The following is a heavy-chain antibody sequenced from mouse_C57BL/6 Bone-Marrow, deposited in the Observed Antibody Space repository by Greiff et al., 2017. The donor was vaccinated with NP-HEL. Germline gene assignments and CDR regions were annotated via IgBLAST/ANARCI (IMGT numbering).Heavy chain of an antibody. CDR1: GYTFTSYD. CDR3: ARDRNWAWFAY. CDR2: IYPRDGST. V-gene: IGHV1-85*01. J-gene: IGHJ3*01. D-gene: IGHD4-1*01. Sequence: QVQLKQSGPELVKPGASVKLSCKASGYTFTSYDINWVKQRPGQGLEWIGWIYPRDGSTKYNEKFKGKATLTVDTSSSTAYMELHSLTSEDSAVYFCARDRNWAWFAYWGQGTLVTVSA.